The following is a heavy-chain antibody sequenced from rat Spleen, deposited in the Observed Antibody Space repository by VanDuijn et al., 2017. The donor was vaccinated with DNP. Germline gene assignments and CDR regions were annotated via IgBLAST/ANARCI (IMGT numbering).Heavy chain of an antibody. J-gene: IGHJ1*01. CDR2: IITGGGST. Sequence: EVQLVESGGGLMQPGGSMKLSCAASGFTFSDFPMAWVRQTPTKGLEWVTTIITGGGSTYYRDSVKGRFTLSRDDAESTLYLQMSGLRSEDTATYYCARQATPYWYFDFWGPGTMVTVSS. V-gene: IGHV5-46*01. CDR1: GFTFSDFP. D-gene: IGHD1-4*01. CDR3: ARQATPYWYFDF.